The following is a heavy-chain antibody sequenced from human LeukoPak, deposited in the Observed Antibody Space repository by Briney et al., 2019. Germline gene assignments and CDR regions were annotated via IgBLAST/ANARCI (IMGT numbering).Heavy chain of an antibody. J-gene: IGHJ4*02. Sequence: ASETLSLTCTVSGGSISNYYWTWIRQPAGKGLEWIGRIYTSGGTYYNPSLKSRVTMSVDTSTNQFSLKLSSVTAADTAMYYCARAAEYSSGWYLFDFWGQGILVTVSA. V-gene: IGHV4-4*07. CDR2: IYTSGGT. CDR1: GGSISNYY. D-gene: IGHD6-19*01. CDR3: ARAAEYSSGWYLFDF.